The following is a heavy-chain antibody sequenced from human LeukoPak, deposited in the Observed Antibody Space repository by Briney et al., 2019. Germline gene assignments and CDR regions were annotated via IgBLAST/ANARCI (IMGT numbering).Heavy chain of an antibody. V-gene: IGHV3-7*01. D-gene: IGHD4-17*01. J-gene: IGHJ4*02. Sequence: GGSLRLSCAASGFTFSSYWMSWVRQAPGKGLEWVANIKQDGSEKCYVDSVKGRFTISRDNAKNSLYLQMNSLRAEDTAVYYCAREAIYGDYAFDYWGQGTLVTVSS. CDR2: IKQDGSEK. CDR3: AREAIYGDYAFDY. CDR1: GFTFSSYW.